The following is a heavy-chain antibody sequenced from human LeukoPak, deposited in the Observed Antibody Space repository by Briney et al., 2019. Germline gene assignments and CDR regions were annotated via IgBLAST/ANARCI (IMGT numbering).Heavy chain of an antibody. Sequence: GASVKVSCKTSGYTFTDYYIQWVRQAPGQGLEWMGWINPNSGATNYAPRFQGRVTMTRDTSTSTAYMELGRLKSDDTAPYFCARVTEGAGTYPFDYWGQGALVTVSS. CDR1: GYTFTDYY. CDR3: ARVTEGAGTYPFDY. V-gene: IGHV1-2*02. J-gene: IGHJ4*02. D-gene: IGHD6-13*01. CDR2: INPNSGAT.